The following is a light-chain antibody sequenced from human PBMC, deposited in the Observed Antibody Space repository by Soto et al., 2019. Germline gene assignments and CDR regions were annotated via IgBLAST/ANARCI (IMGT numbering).Light chain of an antibody. CDR3: QQYGRSPLT. CDR1: QSVSSSF. CDR2: GAS. J-gene: IGKJ4*01. Sequence: EIVLTQSPGTLSLSPGERATLSCRASQSVSSSFLAWYQQKPGQAPRLLIYGASSRATGIPDRFSGSGSGTDFTLTISRLEPEDVAEYYCQQYGRSPLTFGGGTKVEIK. V-gene: IGKV3-20*01.